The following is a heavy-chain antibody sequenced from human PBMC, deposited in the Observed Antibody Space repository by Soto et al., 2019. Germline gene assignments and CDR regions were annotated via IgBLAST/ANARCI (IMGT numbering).Heavy chain of an antibody. CDR3: ARWSSGITGTSSHYYYGMDV. CDR2: IIPIFGTA. V-gene: IGHV1-69*01. D-gene: IGHD1-7*01. J-gene: IGHJ6*02. CDR1: GGTFSSYA. Sequence: QVQLVQSGAEVKKPGSSVKVSCKASGGTFSSYAISWVRQAPGQGLEWMGGIIPIFGTANYAQKFQGRVTITADESTSTVYMELSSLRSEDTAVYYCARWSSGITGTSSHYYYGMDVWGQGTTVTVSS.